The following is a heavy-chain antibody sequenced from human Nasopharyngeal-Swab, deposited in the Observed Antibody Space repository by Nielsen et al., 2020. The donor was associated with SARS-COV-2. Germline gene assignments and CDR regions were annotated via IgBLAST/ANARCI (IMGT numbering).Heavy chain of an antibody. CDR1: GGSISSGSYY. CDR3: ARENYDFWSGPNWFDP. Sequence: SCTVSGGSISSGSYYWSWIRQPAGKGLEWIGRIYTSGSTNYNPSLKSRVTISVDTSKNQFSLKLSSVTAADTAVYYCARENYDFWSGPNWFDPRGQGTLVTVSS. D-gene: IGHD3-3*01. CDR2: IYTSGST. V-gene: IGHV4-61*02. J-gene: IGHJ5*02.